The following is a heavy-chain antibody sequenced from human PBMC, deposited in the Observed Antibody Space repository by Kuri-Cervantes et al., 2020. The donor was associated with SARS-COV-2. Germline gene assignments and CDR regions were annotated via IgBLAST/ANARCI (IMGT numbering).Heavy chain of an antibody. J-gene: IGHJ4*02. CDR1: GFTFDDYT. V-gene: IGHV3-43*01. Sequence: GESLKISCAASGFTFDDYTMHWVRQAPGKGLEWVSLISWDGGSTYYADSVKGRFTISRDDSKNTLYLQMNSLRPEDTAMYYCATETFDYWGQGTRVTVSS. CDR2: ISWDGGST. CDR3: ATETFDY.